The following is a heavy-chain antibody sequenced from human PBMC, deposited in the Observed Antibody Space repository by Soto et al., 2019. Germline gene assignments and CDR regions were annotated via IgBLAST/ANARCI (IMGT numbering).Heavy chain of an antibody. V-gene: IGHV3-30-3*01. Sequence: QVQLVESGGGVVQPGRSLRLSCVASGFTFSGYAMHWVRQAPGKGLEWVALMSYDGSIKFHADAVKGRFTISRDNSKDTMTLQMNILRADDTAVYYCARDDGSSFRAVLYYWGQGTLVTVSS. CDR1: GFTFSGYA. D-gene: IGHD6-6*01. CDR3: ARDDGSSFRAVLYY. CDR2: MSYDGSIK. J-gene: IGHJ4*02.